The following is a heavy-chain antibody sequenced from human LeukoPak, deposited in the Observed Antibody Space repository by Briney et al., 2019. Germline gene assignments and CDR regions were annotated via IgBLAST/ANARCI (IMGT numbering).Heavy chain of an antibody. CDR1: GFTFSSYW. Sequence: GGSLRLSCAASGFTFSSYWMSWVRQAPGKGLEWVANIKQDGSEKYYVDSVKGRFTISRDNAKKSLYLQMNSLRAEDTAVYYCARDSVTGVSYYWGQGTLVTVST. J-gene: IGHJ4*02. D-gene: IGHD1-14*01. V-gene: IGHV3-7*01. CDR3: ARDSVTGVSYY. CDR2: IKQDGSEK.